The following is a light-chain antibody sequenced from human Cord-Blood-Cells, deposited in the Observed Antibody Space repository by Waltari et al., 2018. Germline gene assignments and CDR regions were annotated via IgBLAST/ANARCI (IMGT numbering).Light chain of an antibody. CDR2: LAS. CDR3: QQYYSTPLT. Sequence: IVMTQSPDSLAVCLGEQPTINCKSHQSVLYSSNNKNYLAWYQQKPGQPPKLLIYLASTRECGVPDRFSGSGSGTDFTLTISSLQAEDVAVYYCQQYYSTPLTFGGGTKVEIK. CDR1: QSVLYSSNNKNY. J-gene: IGKJ4*01. V-gene: IGKV4-1*01.